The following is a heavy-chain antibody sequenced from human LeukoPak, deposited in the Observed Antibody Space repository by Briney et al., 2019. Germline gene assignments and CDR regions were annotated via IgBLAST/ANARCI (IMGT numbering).Heavy chain of an antibody. J-gene: IGHJ6*02. CDR1: GFTFSSYA. Sequence: PGRSLRLSCAASGFTFSSYAMHWVRQAPGKGLEWVAVIPYDGSNKYYADSVKGRFTISRDNAKNSLYLQMNSLRAEDTAVYYCAREKGYCSGGSCHPYYYYGMDVWGQGTTVTVSS. CDR3: AREKGYCSGGSCHPYYYYGMDV. V-gene: IGHV3-30-3*01. CDR2: IPYDGSNK. D-gene: IGHD2-15*01.